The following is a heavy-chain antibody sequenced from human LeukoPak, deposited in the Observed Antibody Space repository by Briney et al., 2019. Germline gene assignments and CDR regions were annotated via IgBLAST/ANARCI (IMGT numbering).Heavy chain of an antibody. V-gene: IGHV1-2*02. J-gene: IGHJ4*02. Sequence: GASVKVSCEASGYTFTGYYMHWVRQAPGQGLEWMGWINPNSGGTNYAQKFQGRVTMTRDTSISTAYMELSRLRSDDTAVYYCARDEDGYNFSYFDYWGQGTLVTVSS. CDR3: ARDEDGYNFSYFDY. D-gene: IGHD5-24*01. CDR1: GYTFTGYY. CDR2: INPNSGGT.